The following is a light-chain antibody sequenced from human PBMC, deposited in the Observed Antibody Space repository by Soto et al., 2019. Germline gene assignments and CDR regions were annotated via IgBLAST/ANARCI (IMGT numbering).Light chain of an antibody. V-gene: IGLV7-46*01. Sequence: QAVVTQEPSLTVSPGGTVTLTCGSSAGAVTSGHYPYWFQQKPGQAPRTLIYDTSDKHSWTPARFSGSLLGGKAALTLSGAQPEDEADYYCLLSYGSTVVFGGGTQLTVL. J-gene: IGLJ2*01. CDR3: LLSYGSTVV. CDR1: AGAVTSGHY. CDR2: DTS.